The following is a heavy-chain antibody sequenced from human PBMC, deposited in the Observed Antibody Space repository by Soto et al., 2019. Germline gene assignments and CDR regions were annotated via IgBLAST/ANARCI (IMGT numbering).Heavy chain of an antibody. CDR2: INPNSGGT. D-gene: IGHD3-3*01. V-gene: IGHV1-2*04. CDR1: GYTFTGYY. J-gene: IGHJ6*02. Sequence: ASVKVSCKASGYTFTGYYMHWVRQAPGQGLEWMGWINPNSGGTNYAQKFQGWVTMTRDTSISTAYMELSRLRSDDTAVYYCARGNRITIFGVVTRSYYYYGMDVWGQGTTVTVSS. CDR3: ARGNRITIFGVVTRSYYYYGMDV.